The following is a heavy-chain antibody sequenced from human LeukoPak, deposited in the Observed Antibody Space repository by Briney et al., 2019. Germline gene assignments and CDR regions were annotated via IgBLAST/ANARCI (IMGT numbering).Heavy chain of an antibody. V-gene: IGHV4-31*03. Sequence: PSQTLSLTCTVSGDSINRGGYYWSWIRQHPEKGLEWLRYIAYIYRSGSTYYNPSLKSRASISVDTSKNQFSLKLSSVTAADTAVYYCARRGSSRRYFDLWGRGTLVTVSS. D-gene: IGHD6-6*01. CDR2: IYRSGST. CDR3: ARRGSSRRYFDL. J-gene: IGHJ2*01. CDR1: GDSINRGGYY.